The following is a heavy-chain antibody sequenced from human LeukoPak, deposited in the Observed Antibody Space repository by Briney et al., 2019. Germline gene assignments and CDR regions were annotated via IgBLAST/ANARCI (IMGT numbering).Heavy chain of an antibody. CDR3: ARDPYSGNYGNYYYYMDV. V-gene: IGHV3-21*01. CDR2: ITTSGTYI. Sequence: GGSLRLSCATSGFTFNNYNMNWVRQAPGRALEWVSSITTSGTYIFYADSVKGRFTISRDNAKNSLYLQMNSLGPEDTAVYYCARDPYSGNYGNYYYYMDVWGKGTTVTISS. CDR1: GFTFNNYN. D-gene: IGHD1-26*01. J-gene: IGHJ6*03.